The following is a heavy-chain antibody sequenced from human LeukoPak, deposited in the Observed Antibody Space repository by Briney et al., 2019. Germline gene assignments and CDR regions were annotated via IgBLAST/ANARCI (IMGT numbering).Heavy chain of an antibody. V-gene: IGHV1-2*02. J-gene: IGHJ4*02. D-gene: IGHD6-13*01. CDR1: GYTFTDYY. CDR3: AAAPQSSSSWYDFDY. Sequence: ASVKVSCKASGYTFTDYYMNWVRQAPGQGLEWMGWINPNSGGTNYAQKFQGRVTITRDMSTSTAYMELSSLRSEDTAVYYCAAAPQSSSSWYDFDYWGQGTLVTVSS. CDR2: INPNSGGT.